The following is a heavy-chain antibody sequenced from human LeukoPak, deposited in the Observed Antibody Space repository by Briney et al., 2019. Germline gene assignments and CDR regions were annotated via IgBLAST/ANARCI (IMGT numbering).Heavy chain of an antibody. D-gene: IGHD5-24*01. V-gene: IGHV3-66*01. Sequence: GGSLRLSCAASGFIVRSNYMIWVRQAPGKGLEGVSLLYSSDSTYYADSVKGRFTISRDNSKNTLYLQMNSLRAEDTAVYYCASRDKGYYYGMDVWGQGTTVTVSS. J-gene: IGHJ6*02. CDR1: GFIVRSNY. CDR2: LYSSDST. CDR3: ASRDKGYYYGMDV.